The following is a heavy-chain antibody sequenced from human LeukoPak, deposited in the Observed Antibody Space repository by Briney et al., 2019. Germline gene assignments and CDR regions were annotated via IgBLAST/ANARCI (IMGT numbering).Heavy chain of an antibody. CDR1: GFTFSSYA. CDR2: IWYDGSNK. CDR3: ARDQASITMVRGVNWFDP. D-gene: IGHD3-10*01. V-gene: IGHV3-33*08. J-gene: IGHJ5*02. Sequence: GRSLRLSCAASGFTFSSYAMHWVRQAPGKGLEWVAVIWYDGSNKYYADSVKGRFTISRDNSKNTLYLQMNSLRAEDTAVYYCARDQASITMVRGVNWFDPWGQGTLVTVSS.